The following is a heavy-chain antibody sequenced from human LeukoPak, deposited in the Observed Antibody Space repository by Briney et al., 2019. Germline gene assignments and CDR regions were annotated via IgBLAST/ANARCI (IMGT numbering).Heavy chain of an antibody. CDR1: GFTFSSYG. J-gene: IGHJ4*02. CDR2: ISGSGGGT. D-gene: IGHD5-18*01. CDR3: AKNGGYSYGLYYFDY. Sequence: GGSLRLSCAASGFTFSSYGLSWVRQAPGKGLEWVSAISGSGGGTYYADSLKGRFTISRDNSKNMVYLQMDSLRAEDSAVYYCAKNGGYSYGLYYFDYWGQGTLVTVSS. V-gene: IGHV3-23*01.